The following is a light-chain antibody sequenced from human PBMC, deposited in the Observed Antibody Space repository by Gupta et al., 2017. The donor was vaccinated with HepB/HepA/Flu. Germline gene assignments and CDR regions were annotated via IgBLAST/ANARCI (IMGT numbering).Light chain of an antibody. J-gene: IGLJ3*02. CDR2: YKSDSDK. V-gene: IGLV5-45*02. CDR1: CGINVGTYR. Sequence: QAVLTQPSYLSASPGASASLTCTLRCGINVGTYRIYWYQQKPGSHPQYLLRYKSDSDKQQGPGVPSRFSGSKDASANAGIFLVSVLQSEDEADYYCMIWHSSAWVFGGGTKLTVL. CDR3: MIWHSSAWV.